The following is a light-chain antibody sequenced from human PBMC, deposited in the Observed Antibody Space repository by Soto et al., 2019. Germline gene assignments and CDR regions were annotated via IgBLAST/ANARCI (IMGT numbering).Light chain of an antibody. CDR3: AAWDDSLSGPGV. V-gene: IGLV1-47*01. CDR2: KNN. Sequence: QSVLTQPHSASGTPGPRVTISCSGSSSNIGNFYVYWYQQLPGTAPKLLIYKNNQRPLGVPDRFSGSKSGTSASLAISGLRSEDEADYYCAAWDDSLSGPGVFGGGTQLPSS. CDR1: SSNIGNFY. J-gene: IGLJ7*01.